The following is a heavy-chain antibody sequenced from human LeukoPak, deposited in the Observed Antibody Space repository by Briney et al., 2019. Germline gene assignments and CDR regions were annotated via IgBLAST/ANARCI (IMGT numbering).Heavy chain of an antibody. CDR3: ARVFARGGEVSGSYYYY. CDR1: GGTFSSYA. D-gene: IGHD1-26*01. Sequence: SVKVSCKASGGTFSSYAISRVRQAPGQGLEWMGGIIPMFGTANYAQKFQGRVTITTEDSTSTVYMELSSLGSEDTAMYYCARVFARGGEVSGSYYYYWGQGTLVTVSS. V-gene: IGHV1-69*05. J-gene: IGHJ4*02. CDR2: IIPMFGTA.